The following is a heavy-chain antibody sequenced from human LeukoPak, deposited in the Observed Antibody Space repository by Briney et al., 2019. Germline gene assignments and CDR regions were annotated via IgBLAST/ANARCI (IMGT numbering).Heavy chain of an antibody. J-gene: IGHJ5*02. Sequence: PGRSLRLSCAASGFTFSSYGMHWVRQAPGKGLEWVAVISYDGSNKYFADSVKGRFTISRDNSKNTLYLQMNSLRAEDTAVYYCAKDNMESWFDPWGQGTLVTVSS. CDR1: GFTFSSYG. V-gene: IGHV3-30*18. D-gene: IGHD2/OR15-2a*01. CDR2: ISYDGSNK. CDR3: AKDNMESWFDP.